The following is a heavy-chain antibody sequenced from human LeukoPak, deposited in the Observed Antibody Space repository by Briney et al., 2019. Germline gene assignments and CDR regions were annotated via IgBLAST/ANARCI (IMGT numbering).Heavy chain of an antibody. J-gene: IGHJ4*02. CDR3: AREGYSSSPWV. Sequence: PGGSLRLSCAASGFTFSSYSMNWVRQAPGKGLEWVSYISSSSSTIYYADSVKGRFTISRDNAKNPLYLQMNSLRAEDTAVYYCAREGYSSSPWVWGQGTLVTVSS. V-gene: IGHV3-48*01. D-gene: IGHD6-13*01. CDR1: GFTFSSYS. CDR2: ISSSSSTI.